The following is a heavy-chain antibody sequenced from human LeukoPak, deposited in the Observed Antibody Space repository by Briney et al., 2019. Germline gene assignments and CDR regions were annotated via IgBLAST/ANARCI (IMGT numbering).Heavy chain of an antibody. Sequence: GESLKISCKGSGYSFTSHWIGWVRQMPGKGLEWMGIIYPGDSDTRYSPSFQGQVTISADKSISTAYLQWSSLKASDTAMYFCATYAGSYSKYFQHWGQGTLVTVSS. D-gene: IGHD3-10*01. J-gene: IGHJ1*01. CDR2: IYPGDSDT. CDR3: ATYAGSYSKYFQH. V-gene: IGHV5-51*01. CDR1: GYSFTSHW.